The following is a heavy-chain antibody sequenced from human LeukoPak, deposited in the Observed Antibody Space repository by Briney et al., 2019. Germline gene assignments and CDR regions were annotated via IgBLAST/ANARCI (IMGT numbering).Heavy chain of an antibody. CDR2: IYSGGST. D-gene: IGHD6-13*01. Sequence: GGSLRLSCAASGFTFSSNYMSWVRQAPGKGLEWVSVIYSGGSTYYADSVKGRFTISRDNSKNTLYLQMNGLRAEDTALYYCAKVRTIAATATFDYWGQGTLVTVSS. CDR3: AKVRTIAATATFDY. J-gene: IGHJ4*02. V-gene: IGHV3-66*01. CDR1: GFTFSSNY.